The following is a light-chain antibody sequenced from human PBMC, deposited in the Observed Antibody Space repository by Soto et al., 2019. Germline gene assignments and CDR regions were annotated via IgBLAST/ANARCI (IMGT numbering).Light chain of an antibody. J-gene: IGLJ1*01. V-gene: IGLV2-14*01. CDR1: SSDVGGYKY. Sequence: QSALTQPASVSGSPGQSITISCTGTSSDVGGYKYVSWYQLHPGKAPKLMIYEVSNRPSGISNRFSASKSGNTASLTISGLQAEDEADYYCFSYTISTAYVFGTGTKVTVL. CDR2: EVS. CDR3: FSYTISTAYV.